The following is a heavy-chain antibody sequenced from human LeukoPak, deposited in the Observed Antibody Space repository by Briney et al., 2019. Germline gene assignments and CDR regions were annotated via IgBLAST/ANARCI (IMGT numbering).Heavy chain of an antibody. CDR2: ISGSSSTI. CDR1: GFTFSSYS. V-gene: IGHV3-48*01. J-gene: IGHJ5*02. D-gene: IGHD7-27*01. CDR3: AGRLGNSFDP. Sequence: PGGSLRLSCAASGFTFSSYSMNWVRQAPGKGLEWGSYISGSSSTIYYADSVKGRFTISRDNSKNTLYLQMNSLRAEDTAVYYCAGRLGNSFDPWGQGTLVTVSS.